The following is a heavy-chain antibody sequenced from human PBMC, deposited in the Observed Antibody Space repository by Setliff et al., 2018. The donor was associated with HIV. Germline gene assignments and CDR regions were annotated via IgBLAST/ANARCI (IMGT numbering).Heavy chain of an antibody. V-gene: IGHV4-59*01. Sequence: SETLSLTCAVYGGSFSGYSWTWIRQPPGKGLEWIGYIYYSGSTTYNPSLKSRVAISVDTSKNQFSLKVNSVTAVDTAVYYCARVRRRDGYNFDYWGQGTLVTVSS. J-gene: IGHJ4*02. CDR1: GGSFSGYS. CDR3: ARVRRRDGYNFDY. D-gene: IGHD5-12*01. CDR2: IYYSGST.